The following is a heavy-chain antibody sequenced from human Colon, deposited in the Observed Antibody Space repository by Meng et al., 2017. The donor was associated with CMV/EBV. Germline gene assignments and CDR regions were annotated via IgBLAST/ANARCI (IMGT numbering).Heavy chain of an antibody. CDR3: ARVGGRYCAGNCPMDY. CDR1: YNFSGFN. D-gene: IGHD2-21*01. J-gene: IGHJ4*01. CDR2: INPNTGGT. Sequence: YNFSGFNIPWVRPAPGLGLEWLGWINPNTGGTNYAQKFKGRVTMTRDTSINTAYMELSSLKSDDTAVYYCARVGGRYCAGNCPMDYWGHGTLVTVSS. V-gene: IGHV1-2*02.